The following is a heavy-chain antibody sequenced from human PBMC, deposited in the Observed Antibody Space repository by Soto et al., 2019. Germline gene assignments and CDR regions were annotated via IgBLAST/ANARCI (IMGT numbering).Heavy chain of an antibody. CDR3: ERGRGSVVAATRSYYFDY. Sequence: QVQLVQSGAEVKKPGSSVKVSCKASGGTFSSYAISWVRQAPGQGLEWMGGIIPIFGTANYAQKFQGRVTNTEEESTSTAYMELGSLTSEDTAVYYCERGRGSVVAATRSYYFDYWGQGTLVTVSS. V-gene: IGHV1-69*01. D-gene: IGHD2-15*01. CDR1: GGTFSSYA. CDR2: IIPIFGTA. J-gene: IGHJ4*02.